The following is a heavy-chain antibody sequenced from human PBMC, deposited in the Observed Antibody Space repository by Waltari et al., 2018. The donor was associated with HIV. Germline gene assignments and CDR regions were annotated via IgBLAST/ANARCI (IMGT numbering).Heavy chain of an antibody. D-gene: IGHD3-22*01. Sequence: QVQLVQSGGEVKKPGASVKVYCKDSGYRLIELSMPWVRQAPGKGLEWMGGFDPENDETIYAQKFQGRVTMTDDTSTDTAYMELSSLKSEDTAVYYCVTGYDTSGQSPTVGDYWGQGTLVTVSS. CDR2: FDPENDET. V-gene: IGHV1-24*01. J-gene: IGHJ4*02. CDR1: GYRLIELS. CDR3: VTGYDTSGQSPTVGDY.